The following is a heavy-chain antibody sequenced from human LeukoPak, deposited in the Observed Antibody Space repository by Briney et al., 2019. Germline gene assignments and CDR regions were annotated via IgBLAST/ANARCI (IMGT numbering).Heavy chain of an antibody. D-gene: IGHD7-27*01. Sequence: PSETLSLTCSVSGASISAYYWSWIRQPPGKGLEWIGYIHYSGTINYNPSLKSRLNIPVDTSRNQFSLKLSSVTASDTAVYYCARRNWDYWYFDLWGRGALVTVFS. CDR1: GASISAYY. CDR3: ARRNWDYWYFDL. J-gene: IGHJ2*01. CDR2: IHYSGTI. V-gene: IGHV4-59*08.